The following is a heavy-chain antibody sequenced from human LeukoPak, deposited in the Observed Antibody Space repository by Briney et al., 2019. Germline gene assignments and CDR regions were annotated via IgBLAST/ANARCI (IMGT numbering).Heavy chain of an antibody. D-gene: IGHD3-10*01. J-gene: IGHJ4*02. Sequence: GGSLRLSCAASGFTFNSYAMTWVRQAPGKGLEWVSRIPTDETPTNYADSVQGRFTVSRDNAKNTLYLQMNNLRAEDTAVYYCARDHYFKIDYWGQGTLVTVSS. CDR2: IPTDETPT. CDR1: GFTFNSYA. CDR3: ARDHYFKIDY. V-gene: IGHV3-74*01.